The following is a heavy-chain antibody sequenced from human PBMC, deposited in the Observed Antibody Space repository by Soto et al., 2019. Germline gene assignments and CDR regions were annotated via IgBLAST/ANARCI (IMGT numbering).Heavy chain of an antibody. Sequence: SVKVSCKASGGTFSSYAISWVRQAPGQGLEWMGGIIPIFGTANYAQKNQGRVTITADESTSTAYMELSSLRSEDTAVYYCASRWVVVVAATPDYYYGMDVWGQGTTVTVS. CDR2: IIPIFGTA. CDR3: ASRWVVVVAATPDYYYGMDV. CDR1: GGTFSSYA. J-gene: IGHJ6*02. D-gene: IGHD2-15*01. V-gene: IGHV1-69*13.